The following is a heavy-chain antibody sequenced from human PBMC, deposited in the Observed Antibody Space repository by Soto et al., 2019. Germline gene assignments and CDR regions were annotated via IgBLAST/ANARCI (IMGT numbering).Heavy chain of an antibody. CDR1: GGSVSSSSYY. J-gene: IGHJ4*02. Sequence: QLQLQESGPGLVKPSETLSLTCTVSGGSVSSSSYYWGWVRQPPGKGLEWIGSVYYSGRTYYNPSLESRVTRSVDKSKNQFSLKLMSLSAADTAVYYCGRLEGLATISYYFDYWGQGALVTVSS. V-gene: IGHV4-39*01. CDR2: VYYSGRT. D-gene: IGHD3-9*01. CDR3: GRLEGLATISYYFDY.